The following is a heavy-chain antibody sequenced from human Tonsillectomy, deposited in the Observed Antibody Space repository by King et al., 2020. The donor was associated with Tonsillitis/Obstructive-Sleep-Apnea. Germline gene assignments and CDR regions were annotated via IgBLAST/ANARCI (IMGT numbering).Heavy chain of an antibody. D-gene: IGHD2-15*01. V-gene: IGHV4-34*01. J-gene: IGHJ4*02. CDR2: INHSGST. CDR1: GGSFSGYY. CDR3: ASWGYCSGGSCYLPFDY. Sequence: VQLPQWGAGLLKPSETLSLTCAVYGGSFSGYYWSWIRQPPGKGLEWIGEINHSGSTNYNPSLKSRVTISVDTSKNQFSLKLSSVTAADTAVYYCASWGYCSGGSCYLPFDYWGQGTLVTVSS.